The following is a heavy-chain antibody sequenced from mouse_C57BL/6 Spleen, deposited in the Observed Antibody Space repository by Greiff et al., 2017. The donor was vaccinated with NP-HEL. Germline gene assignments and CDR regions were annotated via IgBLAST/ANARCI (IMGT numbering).Heavy chain of an antibody. Sequence: EVQLVESGGGLVKPGGSLKLSCAASGFTFSDYGMHWVRQAPEKGLEWVAYISSGSSTIYYADTVKGRFTISRDNAKNTLFLQMTSLRSEDTAMYYCARPFYYDYDEAFAYWGQGTLVTVSA. V-gene: IGHV5-17*01. J-gene: IGHJ3*01. CDR1: GFTFSDYG. CDR3: ARPFYYDYDEAFAY. CDR2: ISSGSSTI. D-gene: IGHD2-4*01.